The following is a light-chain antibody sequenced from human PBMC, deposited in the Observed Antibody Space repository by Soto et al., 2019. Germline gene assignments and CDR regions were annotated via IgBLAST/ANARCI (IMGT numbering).Light chain of an antibody. CDR1: HSVSSSY. CDR2: GAS. V-gene: IGKV3D-20*02. J-gene: IGKJ1*01. Sequence: IVLTQSPGTLSLSPGERATLSCRASHSVSSSYLAWYQQKPGQAPRLLIYGASSRATGIPARFSGSGFGTDFTLTISSLEPEDAAVYYCQQRSNWPPITFGQGTKVDI. CDR3: QQRSNWPPIT.